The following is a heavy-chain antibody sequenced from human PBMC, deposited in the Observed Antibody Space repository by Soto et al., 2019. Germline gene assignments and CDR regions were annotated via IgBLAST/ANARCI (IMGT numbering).Heavy chain of an antibody. CDR2: IIPIFGTA. V-gene: IGHV1-69*13. CDR1: GGTFSSYA. Sequence: ASVKVSCKASGGTFSSYAISWVRQAPGQGLEWMGGIIPIFGTANYAQKFQGRVTITADESTSTAYMELSSLRSEDTAVYYCARQGLPYGDSLYYYYGMDVWGQGTTVTVSS. D-gene: IGHD4-17*01. CDR3: ARQGLPYGDSLYYYYGMDV. J-gene: IGHJ6*02.